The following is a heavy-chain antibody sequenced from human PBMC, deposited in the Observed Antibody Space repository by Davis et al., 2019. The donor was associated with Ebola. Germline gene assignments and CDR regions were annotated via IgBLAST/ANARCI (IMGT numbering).Heavy chain of an antibody. CDR3: ARDSDDYTFDS. V-gene: IGHV3-30*02. J-gene: IGHJ4*02. Sequence: PGGSLRLSCAVAARPSTIFDMHWDRQSPGRGLEWVAFVRSHGSDDHYADSVKGRFTISSDNSKNTLYLQMNSLRTEDTAVYYCARDSDDYTFDSWSQGTLLPLSS. CDR2: VRSHGSDD. CDR1: ARPSTIFD. D-gene: IGHD4-11*01.